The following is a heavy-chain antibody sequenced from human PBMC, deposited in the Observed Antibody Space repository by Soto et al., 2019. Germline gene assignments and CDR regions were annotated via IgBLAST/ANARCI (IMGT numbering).Heavy chain of an antibody. Sequence: GGSLRLSCAASGFTFSTYSMYWVRQAPGKRLEWVPFISSSGSTIYYADSVKGRFTISRDNAKNSLYLQMNSLRAEDTAVYYCAREGTGGKAGDYWGQGTLVTVSS. CDR2: ISSSGSTI. J-gene: IGHJ4*02. D-gene: IGHD1-26*01. CDR3: AREGTGGKAGDY. V-gene: IGHV3-48*01. CDR1: GFTFSTYS.